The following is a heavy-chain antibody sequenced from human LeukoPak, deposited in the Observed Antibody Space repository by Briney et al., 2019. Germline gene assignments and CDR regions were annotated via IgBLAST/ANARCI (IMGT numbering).Heavy chain of an antibody. V-gene: IGHV3-33*01. CDR3: ARDLVGIAVAGTLDYYYYGMDV. CDR2: IWYDGSNK. J-gene: IGHJ6*02. D-gene: IGHD6-19*01. Sequence: PGRSLRLSCAASGFTFSSYGMHGVRQAPGKGLEWVAVIWYDGSNKYYADSVKGRFTISRDNSKNTLYLQMNSLRAEDTAVYYCARDLVGIAVAGTLDYYYYGMDVWGQGTTVTVSS. CDR1: GFTFSSYG.